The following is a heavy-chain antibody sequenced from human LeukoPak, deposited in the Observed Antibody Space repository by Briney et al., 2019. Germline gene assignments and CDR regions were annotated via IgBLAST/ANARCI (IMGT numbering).Heavy chain of an antibody. CDR2: TSYDGRKK. V-gene: IGHV3-30*03. CDR3: ARDLSSSWALDY. Sequence: PGGSLRLSCAAPGFTLSSYGMHWVRQAPGKGLEWVAVTSYDGRKKYYVDSVKGRFTISRDTSKNTLYLQMNSLRTEDTAIYYCARDLSSSWALDYWGQGTLVTVSS. CDR1: GFTLSSYG. J-gene: IGHJ4*02. D-gene: IGHD6-13*01.